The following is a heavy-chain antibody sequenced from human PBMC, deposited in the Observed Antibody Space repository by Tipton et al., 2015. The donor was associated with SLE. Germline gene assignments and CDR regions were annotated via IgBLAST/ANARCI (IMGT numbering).Heavy chain of an antibody. CDR3: ASERAWDWYFDL. Sequence: GSLRLSCAASGFTFSDYYMSWIRQAPGKGLAWVSYISSSSSYTNYADSVKGRFTISRDNAKNSLYLQMNSLRAEDTAVYYCASERAWDWYFDLWGRGTLVTVSS. CDR1: GFTFSDYY. D-gene: IGHD3-16*01. J-gene: IGHJ2*01. V-gene: IGHV3-11*05. CDR2: ISSSSSYT.